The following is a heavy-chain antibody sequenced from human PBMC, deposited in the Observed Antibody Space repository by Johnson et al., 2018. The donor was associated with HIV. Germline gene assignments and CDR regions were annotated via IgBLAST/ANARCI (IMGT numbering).Heavy chain of an antibody. CDR2: LFSGGNT. CDR3: ARAPSEGCSGGSCYPWAFDI. D-gene: IGHD2-15*01. CDR1: GFTVSSYY. Sequence: VQLVESGGGLVQPGGSLRLSCAASGFTVSSYYMSWVRQAPGKGLEWVSVLFSGGNTYYADSVKGRFTISRDNSKNTLYLQMNSLRAEDTAVYYCARAPSEGCSGGSCYPWAFDIWRQGTMVTVSS. V-gene: IGHV3-66*01. J-gene: IGHJ3*02.